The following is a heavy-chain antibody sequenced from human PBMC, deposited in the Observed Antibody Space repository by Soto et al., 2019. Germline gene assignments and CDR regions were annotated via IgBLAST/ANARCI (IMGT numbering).Heavy chain of an antibody. Sequence: SETLSLTCTVSGASISYGGFSWSWIRQSPGKGLEWIGYISHLESTYFHPSFKSRLTMSIDRTRNQFSLRMNSMIAADTAVYYCARADPDASVGYWGQGTLVTVSS. CDR2: ISHLEST. J-gene: IGHJ4*02. V-gene: IGHV4-30-2*06. D-gene: IGHD2-15*01. CDR3: ARADPDASVGY. CDR1: GASISYGGFS.